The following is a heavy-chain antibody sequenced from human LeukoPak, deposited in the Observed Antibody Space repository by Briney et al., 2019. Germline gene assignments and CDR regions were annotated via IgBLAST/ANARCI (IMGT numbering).Heavy chain of an antibody. Sequence: GGSLRLSCAASGFAFSSYAVTWVRQAPGKGLEWVSVIYSGGSSYYADSVKGRFTISRDNSKSTVYLQMNSLRAEDTAIYYCARAGVLRYLGDWGQGTLVTVSS. V-gene: IGHV3-66*01. D-gene: IGHD3-9*01. J-gene: IGHJ4*02. CDR2: IYSGGSS. CDR3: ARAGVLRYLGD. CDR1: GFAFSSYA.